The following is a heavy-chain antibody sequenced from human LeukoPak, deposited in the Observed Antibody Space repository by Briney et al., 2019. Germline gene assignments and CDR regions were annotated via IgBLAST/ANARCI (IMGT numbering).Heavy chain of an antibody. V-gene: IGHV4-34*01. CDR1: GFAVSSNY. D-gene: IGHD6-13*01. J-gene: IGHJ6*02. CDR3: ARARRGIAAAGTVTDYYYYGMDV. Sequence: GSLRLSCAASGFAVSSNYMSWVRQAPGKGLEWIGEINHSGSTNYNPSLKSRVTISVDTSKNQFSLKLSSVTAADTAVYYCARARRGIAAAGTVTDYYYYGMDVWGQGTTVTVSS. CDR2: INHSGST.